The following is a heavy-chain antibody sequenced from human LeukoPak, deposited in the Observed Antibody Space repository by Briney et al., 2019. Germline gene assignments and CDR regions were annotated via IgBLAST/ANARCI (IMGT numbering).Heavy chain of an antibody. Sequence: PSETLSLTCAVSGDSISSYYWSWIRQPPGKGLEWIGYIYYNGRTNYNPSLKSRVTISVDTSKNQFALKLSSVTAADTAVYYCATNRSWSGYSSWGQGTLVTVSS. J-gene: IGHJ4*02. CDR1: GDSISSYY. V-gene: IGHV4-59*12. D-gene: IGHD3-3*01. CDR2: IYYNGRT. CDR3: ATNRSWSGYSS.